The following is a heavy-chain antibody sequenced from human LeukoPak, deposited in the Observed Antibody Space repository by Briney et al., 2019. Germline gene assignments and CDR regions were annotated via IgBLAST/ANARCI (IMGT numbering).Heavy chain of an antibody. CDR2: INPNSGGT. V-gene: IGHV1-2*02. Sequence: ASVKVSCKAFGYTFTSNYMHWVRQAPGQGLEWMGWINPNSGGTNYAQKFQGRVTMTRDTSISTAYMELSRLRSDDTAVYYCARDGYSYGYFGYYYYYMDVWGKGTTVTISS. CDR1: GYTFTSNY. CDR3: ARDGYSYGYFGYYYYYMDV. D-gene: IGHD5-18*01. J-gene: IGHJ6*03.